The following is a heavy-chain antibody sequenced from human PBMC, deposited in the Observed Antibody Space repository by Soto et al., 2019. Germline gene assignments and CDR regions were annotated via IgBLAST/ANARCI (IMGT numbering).Heavy chain of an antibody. D-gene: IGHD1-1*01. CDR2: LSGSGGTT. J-gene: IGHJ4*02. V-gene: IGHV3-23*01. Sequence: PGGSLRLSCAASGFTFSSYAMSWVRQTPGKGLEWVSTLSGSGGTTYYADSVKGQFTISRDNSKSTLYLQMSSLRAEDTAVYYCARDRYPLDYWGQGTLVTVSS. CDR1: GFTFSSYA. CDR3: ARDRYPLDY.